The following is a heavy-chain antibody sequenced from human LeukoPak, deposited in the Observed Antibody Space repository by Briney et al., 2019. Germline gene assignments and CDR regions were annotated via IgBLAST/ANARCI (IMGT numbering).Heavy chain of an antibody. J-gene: IGHJ4*02. V-gene: IGHV3-23*01. CDR3: TKSRGHSSGYHFDY. CDR1: GFTFSNYA. CDR2: ITGSGSST. Sequence: GGSLRLSCAASGFTFSNYALSWVRQAPGKGLEWVSTITGSGSSTYYADSVKGRFTISRDNSKNTLFLQMSSLRAEDTAVYYRTKSRGHSSGYHFDYWGQGTLVTVSS. D-gene: IGHD3-22*01.